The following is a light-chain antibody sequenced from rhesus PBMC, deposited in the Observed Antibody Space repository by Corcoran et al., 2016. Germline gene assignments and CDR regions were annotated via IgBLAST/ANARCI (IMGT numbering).Light chain of an antibody. CDR3: VQAIAFPWT. Sequence: DIVMTQTPLSLPITPGEPASISCRSSQSLLHSNGNTYLHWYLQKPGQSPQRLICGGSNRAFGVSDRFSGSGSGTDFTMKISKVEAEDVGVYYCVQAIAFPWTFGQGTKVEIK. CDR2: GGS. CDR1: QSLLHSNGNTY. J-gene: IGKJ1*01. V-gene: IGKV2-72*02.